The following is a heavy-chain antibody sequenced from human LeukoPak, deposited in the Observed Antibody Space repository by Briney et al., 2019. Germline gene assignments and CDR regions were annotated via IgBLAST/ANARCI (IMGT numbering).Heavy chain of an antibody. CDR2: IYYSGNT. Sequence: SETLSLTCSVSGGSISSYYWSWIRQPPGKGLEWIGYIYYSGNTKYNPSLKSRVIISVDTSKNQFSLKLSSVTAADTAVYYCARLGEYYYYGMDVWGQGTTDTVS. CDR1: GGSISSYY. J-gene: IGHJ6*02. V-gene: IGHV4-59*08. CDR3: ARLGEYYYYGMDV.